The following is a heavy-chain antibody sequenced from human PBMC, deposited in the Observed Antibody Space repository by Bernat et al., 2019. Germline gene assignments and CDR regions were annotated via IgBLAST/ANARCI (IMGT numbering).Heavy chain of an antibody. J-gene: IGHJ6*02. D-gene: IGHD3-10*01. Sequence: EVQLVESGGGLVQPGGSLRLSCSASGFTFSSYPMYWVRQAPGKGLEYVSAIGNNGANTYYAASVKGRFAISRENSKNTLYLQMSSLRAEDTAVYYCVKGVGTMVRDGVDVWGQGITVTVFS. CDR2: IGNNGANT. CDR1: GFTFSSYP. CDR3: VKGVGTMVRDGVDV. V-gene: IGHV3-64D*06.